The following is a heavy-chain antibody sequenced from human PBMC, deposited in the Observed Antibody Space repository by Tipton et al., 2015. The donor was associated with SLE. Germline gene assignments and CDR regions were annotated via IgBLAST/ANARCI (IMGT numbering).Heavy chain of an antibody. V-gene: IGHV4-39*07. D-gene: IGHD3-3*01. CDR1: GGSISSGTGN. CDR3: ASGTLEWSHEPDY. Sequence: TLSLTCIVSGGSISSGTGNWGWIRQPPGKGLEWIGSLYYSGSTYYNPSLKSRVTISVNTSKNQFSLRLSSVTAADTAMFYCASGTLEWSHEPDYWGQGTLVTVSS. CDR2: LYYSGST. J-gene: IGHJ4*02.